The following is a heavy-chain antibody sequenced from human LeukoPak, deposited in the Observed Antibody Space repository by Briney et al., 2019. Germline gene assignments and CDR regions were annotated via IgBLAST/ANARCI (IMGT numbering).Heavy chain of an antibody. CDR3: ARHLSGTTMSHYFDF. J-gene: IGHJ4*02. CDR1: GGSISRDY. Sequence: SETLSLTCTVSGGSISRDYWSWIRQPPGKGLEWIGYIDYAGRTNYNPSLKSRVTISVDTSKNQFSLKLSSVTASDAAIYYCARHLSGTTMSHYFDFWGQGTLVTVSS. CDR2: IDYAGRT. V-gene: IGHV4-59*08. D-gene: IGHD1-1*01.